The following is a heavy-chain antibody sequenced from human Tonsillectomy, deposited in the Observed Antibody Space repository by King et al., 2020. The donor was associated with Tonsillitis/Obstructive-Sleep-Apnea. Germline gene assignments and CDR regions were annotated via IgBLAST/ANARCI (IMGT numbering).Heavy chain of an antibody. J-gene: IGHJ4*02. CDR3: ARDRPHGGDSKGLDY. CDR1: GGSISSYY. V-gene: IGHV4-59*01. D-gene: IGHD4-23*01. Sequence: QLQESGPGLVKPSETLSLTCTVSGGSISSYYWSWIRQPPGKGLEWIGYIYYSGSINYNPSLKTRVTISVDTSKNQFSLKLSSVTAAATAVYYCARDRPHGGDSKGLDYWGQGTLVTVSS. CDR2: IYYSGSI.